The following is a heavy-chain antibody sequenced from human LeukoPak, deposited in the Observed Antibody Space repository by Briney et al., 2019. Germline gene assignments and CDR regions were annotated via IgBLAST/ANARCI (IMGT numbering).Heavy chain of an antibody. CDR3: ARVIVGGFGRWAIDY. J-gene: IGHJ4*02. Sequence: GASVKVSCKASGYTFTSYGFSRVRQAPGQGLEWMGWISAYNGNTNYAQKLQGRVSMTTDTSTSTAYMELRSLRSDDTAVYYCARVIVGGFGRWAIDYWGQGTLVTVSS. CDR1: GYTFTSYG. D-gene: IGHD3-10*01. CDR2: ISAYNGNT. V-gene: IGHV1-18*01.